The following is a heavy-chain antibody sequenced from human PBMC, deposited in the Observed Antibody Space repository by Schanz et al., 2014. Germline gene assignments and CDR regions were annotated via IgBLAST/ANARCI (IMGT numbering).Heavy chain of an antibody. CDR2: ITAYNGDT. J-gene: IGHJ4*02. CDR3: ARGGYSSGWYDRDIARFDY. Sequence: QVQLVQSGAEVKKPGASVKVSCKASGYTFTSHGISWVRQAPGQGLEWMGWITAYNGDTNYAQKLQGRVTMTTDTSTSTAYMELRSLRSDDTAVYYCARGGYSSGWYDRDIARFDYWGQGTLVTVSS. D-gene: IGHD6-19*01. CDR1: GYTFTSHG. V-gene: IGHV1-18*01.